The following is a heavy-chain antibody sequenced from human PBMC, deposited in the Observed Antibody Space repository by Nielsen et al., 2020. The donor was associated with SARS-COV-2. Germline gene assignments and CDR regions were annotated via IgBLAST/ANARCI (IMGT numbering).Heavy chain of an antibody. V-gene: IGHV4-4*02. CDR1: GDSVSSHDW. D-gene: IGHD2-2*02. J-gene: IGHJ6*03. CDR3: ARGDLVVVPSPLLGLGPIFYYFCLDV. CDR2: VSHSGST. Sequence: SETLSLTCAVYGDSVSSHDWWTWVRQSPGKGLEWIGEVSHSGSTNYNPSLKSRVTLSMDKSKNQFSLRLTSVSAADTAVYFCARGDLVVVPSPLLGLGPIFYYFCLDVWGKGTTVTVSS.